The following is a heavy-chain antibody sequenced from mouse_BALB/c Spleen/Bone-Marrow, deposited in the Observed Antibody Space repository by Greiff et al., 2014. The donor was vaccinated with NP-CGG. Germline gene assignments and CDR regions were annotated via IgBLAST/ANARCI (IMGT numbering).Heavy chain of an antibody. Sequence: QVQLKDSGAELVRPGTSVKVSCKASGYAFTNYLIEWVKQRPGQGLEWIGMINPGSGGTNYNEKFKGRATLTADKSSSTAYMQLSSLTSDDSAVYFCARRDGSYFDYWGQGTTLTVSS. J-gene: IGHJ2*01. CDR1: GYAFTNYL. CDR3: ARRDGSYFDY. CDR2: INPGSGGT. V-gene: IGHV1-54*01. D-gene: IGHD3-3*01.